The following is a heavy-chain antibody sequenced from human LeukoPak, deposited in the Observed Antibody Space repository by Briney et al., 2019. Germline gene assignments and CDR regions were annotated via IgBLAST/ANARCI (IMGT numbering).Heavy chain of an antibody. Sequence: PGGSLRLSCGASGFTVSTNYMGWVRQAPGKGLEWVSAMYSEGTINYADSAKGRFTISRDSSKNTVDLQMSSLRDEDTAVYYCARGAYPHYYAMDVWGQGTTVTVSS. CDR2: MYSEGTI. V-gene: IGHV3-53*01. CDR1: GFTVSTNY. CDR3: ARGAYPHYYAMDV. J-gene: IGHJ6*02. D-gene: IGHD2-21*01.